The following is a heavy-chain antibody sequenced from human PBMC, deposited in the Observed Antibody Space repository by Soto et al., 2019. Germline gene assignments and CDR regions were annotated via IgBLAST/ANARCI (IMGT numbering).Heavy chain of an antibody. V-gene: IGHV5-10-1*01. CDR2: IDPSDSYT. D-gene: IGHD6-6*01. CDR1: GYSFTSYW. Sequence: GESLKISCKGSGYSFTSYWISWVRQMPGKGLEWMGRIDPSDSYTNYSPSFQGHVTISADKSISTAYLQWSSLKASDTAMYYCARHSGSSSWSWYFDYWGQGTLVTVSS. J-gene: IGHJ4*02. CDR3: ARHSGSSSWSWYFDY.